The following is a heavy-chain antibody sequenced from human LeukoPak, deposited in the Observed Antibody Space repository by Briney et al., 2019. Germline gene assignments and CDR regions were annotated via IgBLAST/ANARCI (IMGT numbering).Heavy chain of an antibody. V-gene: IGHV4-59*01. CDR3: ARVVKATVTTGWFDP. Sequence: SETLSLTCTVSGGSISSYYWSWIRQPPGKGLEWIGYIYYSGSTNYNPSLKSRVTISVDTSKNQFSLKLSSVTAADTAVYYCARVVKATVTTGWFDPWGQGTLVTVPS. CDR1: GGSISSYY. CDR2: IYYSGST. J-gene: IGHJ5*02. D-gene: IGHD4-17*01.